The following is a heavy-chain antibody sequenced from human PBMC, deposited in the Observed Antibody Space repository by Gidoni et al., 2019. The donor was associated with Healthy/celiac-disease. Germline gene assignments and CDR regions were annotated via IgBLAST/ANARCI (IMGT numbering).Heavy chain of an antibody. J-gene: IGHJ6*02. CDR3: ARERHSGSPYYYYYGMDV. V-gene: IGHV3-21*01. CDR1: GFTFSSHS. CDR2: ISSSSSYI. D-gene: IGHD1-26*01. Sequence: EVQLVESGGGLVKPGGSLRLSCAAPGFTFSSHSMNWVRQAPGKGREWVSSISSSSSYIYYADSVKGRFTISRDNAKNSLYLQMNSLRAEDTAVYYCARERHSGSPYYYYYGMDVWGQGTTVTVSS.